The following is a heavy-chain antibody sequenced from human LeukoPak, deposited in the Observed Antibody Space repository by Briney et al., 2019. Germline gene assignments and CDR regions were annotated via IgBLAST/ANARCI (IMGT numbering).Heavy chain of an antibody. D-gene: IGHD6-13*01. CDR1: GYSFTSYW. J-gene: IGHJ4*02. CDR3: ARHHSSIWAPFDY. CDR2: IDPSDSYT. Sequence: GESLKISCKGSGYSFTSYWISWVRQVPGKGLEWMGKIDPSDSYTNYSPSFQGHVTISADRSISTAYLQWSSLKASDTAMYYCARHHSSIWAPFDYWGQGTLVTVSS. V-gene: IGHV5-10-1*01.